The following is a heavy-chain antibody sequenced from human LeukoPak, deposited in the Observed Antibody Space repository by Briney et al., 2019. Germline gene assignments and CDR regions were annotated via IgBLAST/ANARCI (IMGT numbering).Heavy chain of an antibody. CDR2: ISAYNGNT. Sequence: ASVKVSCKASGYTFTSYGISWVRQAPGQGLEWMGWISAYNGNTNYAQKLQGRVTMTTDTSTSTAYMELRSLRSDDTAVYYCGGGSYYDSSEPDAFDIWGQGTMVTVSS. CDR3: GGGSYYDSSEPDAFDI. D-gene: IGHD3-22*01. CDR1: GYTFTSYG. J-gene: IGHJ3*02. V-gene: IGHV1-18*01.